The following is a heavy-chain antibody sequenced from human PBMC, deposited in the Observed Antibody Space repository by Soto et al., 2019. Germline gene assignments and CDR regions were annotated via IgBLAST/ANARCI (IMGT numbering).Heavy chain of an antibody. CDR1: RGSYSCSS. CDR2: INAGNGNT. V-gene: IGHV1-3*01. D-gene: IGHD2-8*02. CDR3: ARHTGLDHGDGY. J-gene: IGHJ4*02. Sequence: SKARRGSYSCSSMYSAYHAPGQRLEWMGWINAGNGNTKYSQKFQGRVTITRDTSASTAYMELSSLRSEDTAVYYCARHTGLDHGDGYWGEGPLVTVSS.